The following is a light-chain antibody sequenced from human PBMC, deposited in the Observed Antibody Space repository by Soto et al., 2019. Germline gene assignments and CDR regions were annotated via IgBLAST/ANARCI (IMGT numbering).Light chain of an antibody. CDR2: AAF. V-gene: IGKV1-39*01. Sequence: DIPMTQSPSSLSASVGDRVTITCRASQSIRSYLNWYQQKPGKAPKLLIYAAFSLQSGVPSRFSGSGSGTDFTLTISSLQPEDFATYYCQQSYSTPETFGQGTKVEIK. J-gene: IGKJ1*01. CDR3: QQSYSTPET. CDR1: QSIRSY.